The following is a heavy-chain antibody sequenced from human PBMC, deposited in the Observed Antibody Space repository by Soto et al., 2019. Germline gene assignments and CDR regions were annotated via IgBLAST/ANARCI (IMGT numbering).Heavy chain of an antibody. V-gene: IGHV3-21*01. CDR3: ARAATITAADTPYFDY. CDR2: ISSGSSYI. Sequence: NPGGSLRLSCAASGFTFSPYTMNWVRQAPGKGLEWVSSISSGSSYIYYADSVKGRFTISRDNAKNSLYLQVNTLRAEDTAVYYCARAATITAADTPYFDYWGQGTLVTVSS. CDR1: GFTFSPYT. J-gene: IGHJ4*02. D-gene: IGHD6-13*01.